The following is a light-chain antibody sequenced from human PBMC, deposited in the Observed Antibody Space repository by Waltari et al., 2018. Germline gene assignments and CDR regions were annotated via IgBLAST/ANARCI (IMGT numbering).Light chain of an antibody. CDR2: DVS. CDR1: SSDLGGYTY. Sequence: QSVLTQPASVSGSPGQSITISCTGTSSDLGGYTYFSWYQRHPGKAPRLMMYDVSKRPSGVSNRVSVSKSGNRASLTISGLQAEDEADYYCCSYAGRSPVVFGGGTKLTVL. CDR3: CSYAGRSPVV. V-gene: IGLV2-23*02. J-gene: IGLJ2*01.